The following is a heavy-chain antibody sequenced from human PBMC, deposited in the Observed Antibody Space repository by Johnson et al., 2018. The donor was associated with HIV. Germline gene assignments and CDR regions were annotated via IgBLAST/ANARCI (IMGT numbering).Heavy chain of an antibody. D-gene: IGHD6-6*01. CDR1: GFTVSSNY. Sequence: VQLVESGGGLIQPGGSLRLSCAASGFTVSSNYMSWVRQAPGKGLEWVSVIYSGGSTYYAGSVKCRFTISRDNSKNTLYLQMNSLRAEDTAVYSCARSSSSGAFDIWGQGTMVTVSS. V-gene: IGHV3-53*01. J-gene: IGHJ3*02. CDR2: IYSGGST. CDR3: ARSSSSGAFDI.